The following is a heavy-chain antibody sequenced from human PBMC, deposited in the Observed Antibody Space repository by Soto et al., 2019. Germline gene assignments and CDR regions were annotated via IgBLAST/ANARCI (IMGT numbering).Heavy chain of an antibody. CDR1: GGSFSGYY. V-gene: IGHV4-34*01. CDR2: INHSGST. CDR3: ARGRYDFWSGYQTNNWFDP. J-gene: IGHJ5*02. Sequence: PSETLSLTCAVYGGSFSGYYWSWIRQPPGKGLEWIGEINHSGSTNYNPSLKSRVTISVDTSKNQFSLKLSSVTAADTAVYYCARGRYDFWSGYQTNNWFDPWGQGTLVTVSS. D-gene: IGHD3-3*01.